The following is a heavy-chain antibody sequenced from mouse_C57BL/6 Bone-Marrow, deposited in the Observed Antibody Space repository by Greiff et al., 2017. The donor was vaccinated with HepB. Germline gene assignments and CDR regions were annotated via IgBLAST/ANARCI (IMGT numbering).Heavy chain of an antibody. Sequence: EVKVEESGAELVRPGASVKLSCTASGFNIKDDYMHWVKQRPEQGLEWIGWIDPENGDTEYASKFQGKATITADTSSNTAYLQLSSLTSEDTAVYYCLTPYYFDYWGQGTTLTVSS. V-gene: IGHV14-4*01. CDR3: LTPYYFDY. CDR2: IDPENGDT. J-gene: IGHJ2*01. CDR1: GFNIKDDY.